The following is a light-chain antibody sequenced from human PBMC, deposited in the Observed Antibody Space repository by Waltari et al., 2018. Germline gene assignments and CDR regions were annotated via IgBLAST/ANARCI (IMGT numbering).Light chain of an antibody. CDR2: DAS. CDR1: QSVSRT. CDR3: QKYGTLPAT. J-gene: IGKJ1*01. V-gene: IGKV3-20*01. Sequence: EIVLTQSPGTLSLSPGERATLSCRASQSVSRTLAWYQQKPGQAPRLLIYDASSRAAGIPDRFSGSGSGTDFSLTISRLEPEDFGVYYCQKYGTLPATSGQGTKVEI.